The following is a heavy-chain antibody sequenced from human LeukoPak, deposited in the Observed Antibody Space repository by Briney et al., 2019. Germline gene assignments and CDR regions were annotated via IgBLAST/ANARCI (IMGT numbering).Heavy chain of an antibody. V-gene: IGHV3-66*04. D-gene: IGHD2-15*01. CDR1: GFTVSSNY. Sequence: GGSLRLSCAASGFTVSSNYMSWVRQAPGKGLEWVSVIYSGGSTYYADSVKGRFTISRDNSKNSLYLQMNSLRAEDTAVYYCARLTRYCSGGSCYYDYWGQGTLVTVSS. J-gene: IGHJ4*02. CDR2: IYSGGST. CDR3: ARLTRYCSGGSCYYDY.